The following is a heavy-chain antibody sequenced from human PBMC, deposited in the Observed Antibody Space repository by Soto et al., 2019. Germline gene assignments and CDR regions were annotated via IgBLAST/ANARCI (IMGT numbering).Heavy chain of an antibody. CDR1: GFTFSSYG. J-gene: IGHJ4*02. V-gene: IGHV3-33*01. CDR3: ARDRGYSYGRNFDY. CDR2: IWYDGSNK. Sequence: GGSLRLSCAASGFTFSSYGMHWVRQAPGKGLEWVAVIWYDGSNKYYADSVKGRFTISRDNSKNTLYLQMNSLRAEDTAVYYCARDRGYSYGRNFDYWGQGTLVTVSS. D-gene: IGHD5-18*01.